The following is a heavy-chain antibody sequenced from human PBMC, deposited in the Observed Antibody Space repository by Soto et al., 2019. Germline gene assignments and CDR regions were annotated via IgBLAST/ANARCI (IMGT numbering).Heavy chain of an antibody. Sequence: SVKVSCKASGGTFSSYAISWVRQAPGQGLEWMGGIIPIFGTANYAQKFQGRVTITADESTSTAYMELSSLRSEDTAVYYCARDPLYCSGGSRRCHYYYGMDVWGQGTTVTVSS. CDR2: IIPIFGTA. CDR3: ARDPLYCSGGSRRCHYYYGMDV. J-gene: IGHJ6*02. CDR1: GGTFSSYA. V-gene: IGHV1-69*13. D-gene: IGHD2-15*01.